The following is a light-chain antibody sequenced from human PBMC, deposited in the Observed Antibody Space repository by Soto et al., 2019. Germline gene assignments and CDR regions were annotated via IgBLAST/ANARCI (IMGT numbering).Light chain of an antibody. CDR2: EDN. V-gene: IGLV1-51*02. CDR3: ATWDSSLSGVV. CDR1: SSNIENNY. Sequence: QSVLTQPPSVSAAPGQKVTISCSGSSSNIENNYVSWYRQLPGTAPTLLIYEDNKRPSGIPDRFSGSKSGTSATLGITGLETGDEADYYCATWDSSLSGVVFGTGTQLTVL. J-gene: IGLJ1*01.